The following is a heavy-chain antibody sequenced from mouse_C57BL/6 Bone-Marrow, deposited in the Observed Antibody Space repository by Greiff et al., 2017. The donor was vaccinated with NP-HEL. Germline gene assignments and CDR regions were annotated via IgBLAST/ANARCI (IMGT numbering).Heavy chain of an antibody. CDR1: GYTFTSYT. CDR3: ANYGSSHDY. D-gene: IGHD1-1*01. CDR2: INPSSGYT. Sequence: QVQLKQSGAELARPGASVKMSCKASGYTFTSYTMHWVKQRPGQGLEWIGYINPSSGYTKYNQKFKDKATLTADKSSSTAYMQLSSLTSEDSAVYYRANYGSSHDYWGQGTTLTVSS. J-gene: IGHJ2*01. V-gene: IGHV1-4*01.